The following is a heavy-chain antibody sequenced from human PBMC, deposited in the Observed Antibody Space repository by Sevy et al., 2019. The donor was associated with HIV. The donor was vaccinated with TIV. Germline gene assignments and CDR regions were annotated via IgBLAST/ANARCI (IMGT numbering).Heavy chain of an antibody. D-gene: IGHD4-17*01. CDR2: ITGGGDST. J-gene: IGHJ4*02. CDR1: GFTFSSYA. CDR3: AKEIYGGNSGGKVAFDS. V-gene: IGHV3-23*01. Sequence: GGSLRLSCAASGFTFSSYAMNWVRQAPGKGLEWFSSITGGGDSTYYSFYADAVKGRFTISRDNSKNILYLQMNSLRADDTAVHYCAKEIYGGNSGGKVAFDSWGQGTLVTVSS.